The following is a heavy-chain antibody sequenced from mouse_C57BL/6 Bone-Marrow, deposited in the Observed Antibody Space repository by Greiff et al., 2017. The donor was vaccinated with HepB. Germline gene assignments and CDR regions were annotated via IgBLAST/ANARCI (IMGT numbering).Heavy chain of an antibody. D-gene: IGHD2-4*01. J-gene: IGHJ4*01. CDR1: GYTFTDYN. CDR2: INPNNGGT. CDR3: ASPYDYDDVPDYAMDY. V-gene: IGHV1-22*01. Sequence: EVQLQQSGPELVKPGASVKMSCKASGYTFTDYNMHWVKQSHGKSLEWIGYINPNNGGTSYNQKFKGKATLTVNKSSSTAYMELRSLTSEDSAVYYCASPYDYDDVPDYAMDYWGQGTSVTVSS.